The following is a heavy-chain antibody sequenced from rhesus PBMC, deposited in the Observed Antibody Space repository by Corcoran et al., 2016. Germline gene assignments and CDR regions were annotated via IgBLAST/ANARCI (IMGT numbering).Heavy chain of an antibody. Sequence: QVQLQESGPGLVKPSETLSLTCAVSGGSISSSNWWSWIRQPPGKGLEWIGYISGSSGSTYYNPSLKMRVTISTDTSKNQFSLKLSSVTAADTAVYYCAREPYCSSTYCSSEGDGLDSWGQGVVVTVSS. CDR1: GGSISSSNW. D-gene: IGHD2-15*01. CDR2: ISGSSGST. J-gene: IGHJ6*01. CDR3: AREPYCSSTYCSSEGDGLDS. V-gene: IGHV4-65*01.